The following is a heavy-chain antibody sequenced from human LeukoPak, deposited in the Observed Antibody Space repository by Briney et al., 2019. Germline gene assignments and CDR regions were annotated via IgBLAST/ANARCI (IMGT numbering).Heavy chain of an antibody. J-gene: IGHJ4*02. D-gene: IGHD4-17*01. CDR1: GFTFSTYT. Sequence: GGSLRLSCAASGFTFSTYTMSGVRQAPGKGLEWVSGIYGNGGRMFYADSVKGRFTISRDNSKNTLFLYMDSLRGEDTALYYCAKDLSPDGVWDIDSWGQGTLVTVSS. CDR3: AKDLSPDGVWDIDS. CDR2: IYGNGGRM. V-gene: IGHV3-23*01.